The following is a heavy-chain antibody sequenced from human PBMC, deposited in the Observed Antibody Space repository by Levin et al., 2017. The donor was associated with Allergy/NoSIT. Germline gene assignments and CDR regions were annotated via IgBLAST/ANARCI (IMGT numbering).Heavy chain of an antibody. CDR3: ARDLTGTTVGWFDP. D-gene: IGHD1-7*01. CDR2: IYYSGST. J-gene: IGHJ5*02. Sequence: SETLSLTCTVSGGSISSGDYYWSWIRQPPGKGLEWIGYIYYSGSTYYNPSLKSRVTISVDTSKNQFSLKLSSVTAADTAVYYCARDLTGTTVGWFDPWGQGTLVTVSS. V-gene: IGHV4-30-4*01. CDR1: GGSISSGDYY.